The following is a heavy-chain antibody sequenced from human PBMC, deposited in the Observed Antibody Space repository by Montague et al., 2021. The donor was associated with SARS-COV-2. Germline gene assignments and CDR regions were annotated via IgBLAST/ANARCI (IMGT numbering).Heavy chain of an antibody. D-gene: IGHD3-9*01. CDR2: IYYTGSS. V-gene: IGHV4-61*01. CDR3: ASLRGSAEILTAFQGVSYFYGMDV. Sequence: SETLSLTCTVSGGSVSSGSFYWSWIRQPPGKGLELIGYIYYTGSSNYNPSLKSRVTISVDTSKNQFSLKLSSVTAADTAVYYCASLRGSAEILTAFQGVSYFYGMDVWGQGITVTVSS. CDR1: GGSVSSGSFY. J-gene: IGHJ6*02.